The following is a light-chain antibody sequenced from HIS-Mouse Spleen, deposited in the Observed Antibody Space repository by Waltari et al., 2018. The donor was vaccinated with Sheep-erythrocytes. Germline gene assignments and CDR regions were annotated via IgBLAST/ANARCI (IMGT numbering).Light chain of an antibody. CDR2: KVS. CDR1: QSLVHSDRNTN. J-gene: IGKJ2*01. V-gene: IGKV2-30*02. CDR3: MQGTHWPPYT. Sequence: DVVMTQSPLSLPVTLGQPASISCRSSQSLVHSDRNTNLNWFQQRPGQSPRRLIYKVSNRDSGVPDRFSGSGSGTDFTLKISRVEAEDVGVYYCMQGTHWPPYTFGQGTKLEIK.